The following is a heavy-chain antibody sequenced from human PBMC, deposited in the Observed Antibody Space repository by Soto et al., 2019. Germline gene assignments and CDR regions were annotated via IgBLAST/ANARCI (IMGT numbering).Heavy chain of an antibody. D-gene: IGHD3-22*01. J-gene: IGHJ2*01. Sequence: QVQLVQSGAEVKTPGASVKVSCKASGYNFNSHWMHWVRQAPGQGLEWMGVINPGGDTTIYAQNFQGRVTLTWDTSTSTVYMDLYSLRFEDTPVYYSARDNHYDGGSLKGWYFDLWGRGTLVTVSS. CDR3: ARDNHYDGGSLKGWYFDL. CDR1: GYNFNSHW. V-gene: IGHV1-46*02. CDR2: INPGGDTT.